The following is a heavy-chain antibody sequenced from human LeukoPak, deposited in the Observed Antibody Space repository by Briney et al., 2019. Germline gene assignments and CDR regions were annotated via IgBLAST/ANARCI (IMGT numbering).Heavy chain of an antibody. Sequence: PSETLSLTCTVSGGSISSYYWSWIRQPPGKGLEWIGYIYYSGSTNYNPSLKSRVTISVDTSKNQFSLKLSSVTAADTAVYYCARKSGLGYCSGGSCPLGGHWFDPWGQGTLVTVSS. CDR2: IYYSGST. D-gene: IGHD2-15*01. CDR3: ARKSGLGYCSGGSCPLGGHWFDP. CDR1: GGSISSYY. J-gene: IGHJ5*02. V-gene: IGHV4-59*01.